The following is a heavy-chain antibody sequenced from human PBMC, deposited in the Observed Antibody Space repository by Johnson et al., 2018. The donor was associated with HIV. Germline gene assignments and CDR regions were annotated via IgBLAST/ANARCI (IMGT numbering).Heavy chain of an antibody. CDR1: GFTFSNYA. Sequence: MLLVESGGGLVKPGGSLRLSCAASGFTFSNYAMSWVRQAPGKGLQWVSTISGRAGRTDYADSVKGRFTLSRDNSKNRLYLQMNSLRAEDTAVYYCAREALDAFDIWGQGTMVTVSS. V-gene: IGHV3-23*04. CDR2: ISGRAGRT. CDR3: AREALDAFDI. J-gene: IGHJ3*02.